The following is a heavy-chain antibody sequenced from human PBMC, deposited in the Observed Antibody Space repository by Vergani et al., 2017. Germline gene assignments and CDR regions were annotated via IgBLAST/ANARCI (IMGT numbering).Heavy chain of an antibody. J-gene: IGHJ4*02. CDR1: GFTFSSYA. CDR3: AKTGDCSSTSCSDY. CDR2: ISGSGGST. Sequence: VQLVESGGGVVQPGRSLRLSCAASGFTFSSYAMSWVRQAPGKGLEWVSAISGSGGSTYYADSVKGRFTISRDNSKNTLYLQMNSLRAEDTAVYYCAKTGDCSSTSCSDYWGQGTLVTVSS. V-gene: IGHV3-23*04. D-gene: IGHD2-2*01.